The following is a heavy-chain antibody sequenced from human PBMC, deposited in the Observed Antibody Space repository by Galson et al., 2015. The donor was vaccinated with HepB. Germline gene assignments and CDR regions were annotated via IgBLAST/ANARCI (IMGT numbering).Heavy chain of an antibody. CDR1: GYTFTGYY. Sequence: SVKVSCKASGYTFTGYYMHWVRQAPGQGLEWMGWINPNSGGTNYAQKFQGRVTMTRDTSISTAYMELSRLRSDDTAVYYCAREVVAATSSDYWGQGTLVTVSS. J-gene: IGHJ4*02. CDR2: INPNSGGT. D-gene: IGHD2-15*01. CDR3: AREVVAATSSDY. V-gene: IGHV1-2*02.